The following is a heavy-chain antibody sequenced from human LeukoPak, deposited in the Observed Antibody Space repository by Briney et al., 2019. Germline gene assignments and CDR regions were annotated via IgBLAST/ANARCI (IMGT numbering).Heavy chain of an antibody. D-gene: IGHD3-22*01. CDR2: INPNSGGT. CDR3: ARGREFYDSSGSDPFDI. CDR1: GYTFTGYY. Sequence: ASVKVSCKASGYTFTGYYMHWVRQAPGQGLEWMGWINPNSGGTNYAQKFQGRVTMTRDTSTSTAYMELSRLRSDDTAVYYCARGREFYDSSGSDPFDIWGQGTMVTVSS. V-gene: IGHV1-2*02. J-gene: IGHJ3*02.